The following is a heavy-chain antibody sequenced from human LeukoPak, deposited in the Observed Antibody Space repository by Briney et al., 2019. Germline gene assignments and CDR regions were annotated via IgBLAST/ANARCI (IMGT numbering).Heavy chain of an antibody. J-gene: IGHJ4*02. CDR2: ISAYNDNT. CDR1: GYTSGYTFSSNT. V-gene: IGHV1-18*01. CDR3: ARVRVAIVVVVAVDY. Sequence: ASVKVSCKASGYTSGYTFSSNTISWVRQAPGQGLEWMGWISAYNDNTNYAQKLQGRVTMTTDTSTSTAYMELRSLRSDDTAVYYCARVRVAIVVVVAVDYWGQGTLVTVSS. D-gene: IGHD2-15*01.